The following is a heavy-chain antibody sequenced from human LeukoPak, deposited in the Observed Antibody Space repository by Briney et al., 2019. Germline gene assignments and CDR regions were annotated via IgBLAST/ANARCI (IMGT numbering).Heavy chain of an antibody. J-gene: IGHJ4*02. CDR1: GGSITSGAYY. CDR2: INYSGST. D-gene: IGHD3-22*01. V-gene: IGHV4-39*01. Sequence: SETLSDTCTVSGGSITSGAYYWGWIRQPPGKGLEWIGSINYSGSTYSNPSLKSRVPISEDTSKNQFSLKLISVTAADTAVYYCARNRRSYDSSGYQNYFAYWGQGTLVLVSS. CDR3: ARNRRSYDSSGYQNYFAY.